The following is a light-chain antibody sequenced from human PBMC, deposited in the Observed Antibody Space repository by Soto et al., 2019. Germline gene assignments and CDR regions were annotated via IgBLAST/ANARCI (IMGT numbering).Light chain of an antibody. CDR1: KSFASS. J-gene: IGKJ3*01. CDR3: QQSYTAPFT. CDR2: SAS. Sequence: QMTQSQSSFSASVGARVSITSRASKSFASSLNWYQQKPGKAPKLLIYSASTLQGGGPSRFSGSGSGTDFTLTISSLQPEDFATYYCQQSYTAPFTFGPGTKVDVK. V-gene: IGKV1-39*01.